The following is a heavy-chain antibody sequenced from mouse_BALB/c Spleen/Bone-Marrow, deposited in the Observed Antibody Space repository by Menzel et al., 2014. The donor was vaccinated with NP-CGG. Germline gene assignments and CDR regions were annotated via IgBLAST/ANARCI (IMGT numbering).Heavy chain of an antibody. D-gene: IGHD2-3*01. CDR2: IDPANGNT. CDR3: ARWLLPYGLDY. J-gene: IGHJ4*01. V-gene: IGHV14-3*02. CDR1: GFNIKDTY. Sequence: VHVKQSGAELVKPGASVKLSCTASGFNIKDTYMHWVKQRPEQGLEWIGRIDPANGNTKYDPKFQGKATITADTSSNTAYLQLSSLTSEGTAVYYCARWLLPYGLDYWGQGTSVTVSS.